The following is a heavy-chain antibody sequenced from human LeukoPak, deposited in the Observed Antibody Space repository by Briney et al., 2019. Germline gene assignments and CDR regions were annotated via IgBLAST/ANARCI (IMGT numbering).Heavy chain of an antibody. Sequence: ASVKVSCKASGYTFTSYYMHWVRQAPGQGLEWMGIINPSGGSTSYAQKFQGRVTMTRDTSTSTVYMELSSLRSEDTAVYYCARGIAARQYYYYYMDVWGKGTTVTVSS. CDR2: INPSGGST. CDR3: ARGIAARQYYYYYMDV. V-gene: IGHV1-46*01. D-gene: IGHD6-6*01. J-gene: IGHJ6*03. CDR1: GYTFTSYY.